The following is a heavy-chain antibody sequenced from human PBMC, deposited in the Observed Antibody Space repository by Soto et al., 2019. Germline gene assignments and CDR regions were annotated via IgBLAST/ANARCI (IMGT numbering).Heavy chain of an antibody. CDR3: ARLNVGGGSNYFDY. J-gene: IGHJ4*02. D-gene: IGHD3-10*01. Sequence: DVHLVESGGGLVQPGGSLRLSCAVSGFTFSSNHLHWVRQGRGEGLEWVSGIRPAGDSYYSGSVKGRFIISRENAKNSFYLQMNNLRSEDTAVYFCARLNVGGGSNYFDYWGQGTLVTVSS. CDR2: IRPAGDS. V-gene: IGHV3-13*01. CDR1: GFTFSSNH.